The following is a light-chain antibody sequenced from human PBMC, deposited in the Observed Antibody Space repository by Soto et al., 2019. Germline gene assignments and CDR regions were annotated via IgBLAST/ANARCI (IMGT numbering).Light chain of an antibody. Sequence: EIVMTQSPATLSVSPGERASLSCRPRQSVSSNLAWYQQKPGQAPRLLIYGASTRATGIPARFSGSGSGTEFTLTISSLQSEDFAIYFCQQYNNWPPDRTFGQGTKVEIK. CDR1: QSVSSN. CDR3: QQYNNWPPDRT. CDR2: GAS. J-gene: IGKJ1*01. V-gene: IGKV3-15*01.